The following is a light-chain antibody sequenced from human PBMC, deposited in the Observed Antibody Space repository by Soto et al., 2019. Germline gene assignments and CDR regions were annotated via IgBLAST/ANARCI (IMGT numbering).Light chain of an antibody. V-gene: IGKV3-15*01. Sequence: EIVLTQSPGTLSLSPGERATLSCRAIQSVSNNYLAWYQQKPGQAPRPLIYGASTRATGIPARFSGSGSGTEFTLTISSLQSEDFAVYYCQQYNNWPPVTFGQGTKVDIK. CDR1: QSVSNN. CDR2: GAS. J-gene: IGKJ1*01. CDR3: QQYNNWPPVT.